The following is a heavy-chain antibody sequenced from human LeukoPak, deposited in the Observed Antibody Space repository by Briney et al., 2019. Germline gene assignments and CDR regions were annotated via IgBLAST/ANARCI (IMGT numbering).Heavy chain of an antibody. V-gene: IGHV1-8*01. CDR1: GYTFTNYD. Sequence: ASVKVSCKASGYTFTNYDISWVRQATGQGLEWMGWMNPNSGNTGYAQKFQGRVTMTRNTPISTAYMELSSLTSDDTAVYYCARGPSSSWSPGWFDPWGQGTLVTVSS. D-gene: IGHD6-13*01. J-gene: IGHJ5*02. CDR3: ARGPSSSWSPGWFDP. CDR2: MNPNSGNT.